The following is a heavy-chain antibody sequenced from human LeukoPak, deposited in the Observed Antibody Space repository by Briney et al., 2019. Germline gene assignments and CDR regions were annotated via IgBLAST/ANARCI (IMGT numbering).Heavy chain of an antibody. J-gene: IGHJ4*02. CDR2: ISSGRTDT. D-gene: IGHD4-23*01. CDR1: GFTFSDYS. V-gene: IGHV3-11*05. CDR3: AGGVYGGNSGDS. Sequence: GGSLRLSCAASGFTFSDYSMSWIRQAPGKGLEWVSYISSGRTDTNYADSVKGRFTISRDTAKNSLYLQMNSLRAEDTAIYYCAGGVYGGNSGDSWGQGTLVTVSS.